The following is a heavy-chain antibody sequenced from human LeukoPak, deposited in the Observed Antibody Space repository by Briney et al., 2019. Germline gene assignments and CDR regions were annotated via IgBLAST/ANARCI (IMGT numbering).Heavy chain of an antibody. J-gene: IGHJ5*02. Sequence: ASVKDSCKASGYTFTSYYMHWVRQAPGQGLEWMGIINPSGGSTSYAQKFQGRVTMTRDMSTSTVYMELSSLRSEDTAVYYCARDPFMYYYYDSSGYYGGWFDPWGQGTLVTVSS. CDR2: INPSGGST. V-gene: IGHV1-46*01. CDR3: ARDPFMYYYYDSSGYYGGWFDP. D-gene: IGHD3-22*01. CDR1: GYTFTSYY.